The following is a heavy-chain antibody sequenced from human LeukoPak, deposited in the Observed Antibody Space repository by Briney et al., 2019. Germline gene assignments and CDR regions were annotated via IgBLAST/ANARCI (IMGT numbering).Heavy chain of an antibody. Sequence: GGSLRLSCAASGFTFSSYSMNWVRQAPGEGLEWVSSISSSSSYIYYADSVKGRFTISRDNAKNSLYLQMNSLRAEDTAVYYCARSLGYCSGGSCYPQKLDYWGQGTLVTVSS. J-gene: IGHJ4*02. D-gene: IGHD2-15*01. CDR1: GFTFSSYS. V-gene: IGHV3-21*01. CDR2: ISSSSSYI. CDR3: ARSLGYCSGGSCYPQKLDY.